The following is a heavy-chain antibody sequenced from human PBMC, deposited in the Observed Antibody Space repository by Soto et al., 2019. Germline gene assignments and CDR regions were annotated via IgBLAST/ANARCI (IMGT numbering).Heavy chain of an antibody. CDR2: IYSGGST. J-gene: IGHJ4*02. Sequence: EVQLVESGGGLIQPGGSLRLSCAASGFTVSSNYMSWVRQAPGKGLEWVSGIYSGGSTYYADSVKGRFTISRDNAKNTLYVQMNSLRAEDTAVYYCAAGTSLGLVRRWGQGTLVTVSS. CDR3: AAGTSLGLVRR. V-gene: IGHV3-53*01. D-gene: IGHD2-2*01. CDR1: GFTVSSNY.